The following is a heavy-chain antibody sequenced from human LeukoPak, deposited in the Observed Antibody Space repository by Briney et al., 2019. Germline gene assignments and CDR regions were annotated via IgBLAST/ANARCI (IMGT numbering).Heavy chain of an antibody. V-gene: IGHV4-61*02. J-gene: IGHJ4*02. CDR1: GGSISSGSYY. CDR2: IYTSGST. D-gene: IGHD3-22*01. Sequence: PSQTLSLTCTVSGGSISSGSYYWSWIRQPAGKGLEWIGRIYTSGSTNYNPSLKSRVTISVDTSKNQFSLKLSSVTAADTAVYYCARGRAVDSSGYFPFDYWGQGTLVTVSS. CDR3: ARGRAVDSSGYFPFDY.